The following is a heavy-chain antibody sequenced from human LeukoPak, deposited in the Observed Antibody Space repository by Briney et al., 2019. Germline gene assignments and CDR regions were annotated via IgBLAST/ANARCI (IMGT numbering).Heavy chain of an antibody. J-gene: IGHJ5*02. Sequence: SETLSLTCTVSGGSISSYYWSWIRQPAGKGLEWIGRIYTSGSTNYNPSLKSRVTMSVDTSKNQFSLKLNSVTAADSAVYYCARYIAAFNWFDPWGQGTLVTVSS. D-gene: IGHD2-21*01. V-gene: IGHV4-4*07. CDR1: GGSISSYY. CDR3: ARYIAAFNWFDP. CDR2: IYTSGST.